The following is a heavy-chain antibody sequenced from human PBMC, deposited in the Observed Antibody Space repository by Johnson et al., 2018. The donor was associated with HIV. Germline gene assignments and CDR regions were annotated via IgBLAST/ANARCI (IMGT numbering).Heavy chain of an antibody. Sequence: EVQLVESGGGLVQPGGSLRLSCAASGFTFSSYAMHWVRQAPGKGLEYVSAISSNGGSTYYANSVKGRFTISRDNSKNTLYLQMGSLRAEDMAVYYCARYQWANGDYAAAQDAFDIWGQGTMVTVSS. CDR3: ARYQWANGDYAAAQDAFDI. J-gene: IGHJ3*02. CDR1: GFTFSSYA. D-gene: IGHD4-17*01. CDR2: ISSNGGST. V-gene: IGHV3-64*01.